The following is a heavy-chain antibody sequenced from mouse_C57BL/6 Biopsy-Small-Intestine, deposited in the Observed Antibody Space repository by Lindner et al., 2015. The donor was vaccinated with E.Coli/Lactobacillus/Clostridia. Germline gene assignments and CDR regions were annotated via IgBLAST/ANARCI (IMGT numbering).Heavy chain of an antibody. CDR3: ALGFGDLFHYGLDV. CDR1: GNTYVTYA. V-gene: IGHV1-4*01. D-gene: IGHD1-1*01. J-gene: IGHJ1*01. Sequence: SVKVSCKASGNTYVTYAFTWVRQAPGQGHEWMGRISAKSGNTMYAQKFQGRVSLTTDTSTDTAYMDLRNLRSDDTAVYYCALGFGDLFHYGLDVWGQGTTVTVSS. CDR2: ISAKSGNT.